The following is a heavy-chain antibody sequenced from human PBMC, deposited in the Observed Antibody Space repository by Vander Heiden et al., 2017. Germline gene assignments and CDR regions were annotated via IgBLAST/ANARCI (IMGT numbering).Heavy chain of an antibody. CDR2: INPSGGST. V-gene: IGHV1-46*01. Sequence: QVQLVQSGAEVKKPGASVKLSCKACGYTFTSYYMHWVRQAPGQGLEWMGIINPSGGSTSYAQKFQGRVTMTRDTSTSTFYMELSSLRSEDTAVYYCAREHSSGLDYWGQGTLVTVYS. CDR1: GYTFTSYY. CDR3: AREHSSGLDY. J-gene: IGHJ4*02. D-gene: IGHD6-19*01.